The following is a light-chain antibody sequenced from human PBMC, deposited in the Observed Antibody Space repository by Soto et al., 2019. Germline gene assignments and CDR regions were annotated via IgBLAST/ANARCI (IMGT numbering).Light chain of an antibody. J-gene: IGKJ5*01. Sequence: DIQMTQSPSSLSASVGDRVTITCRASQSISRYLNWYQQKPGKAPNLLIYVASSLQSEVPSRFSGSGSGTDFTLTITSLQPEDFATYYCQQLNSYPPAFGQGTRLEIK. V-gene: IGKV1-39*01. CDR1: QSISRY. CDR3: QQLNSYPPA. CDR2: VAS.